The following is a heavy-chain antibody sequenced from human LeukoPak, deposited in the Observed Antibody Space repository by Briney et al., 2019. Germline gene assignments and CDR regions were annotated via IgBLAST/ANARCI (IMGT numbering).Heavy chain of an antibody. CDR1: LASISSGNYY. Sequence: SETLSLTCTVSLASISSGNYYWTWIRQPPGKGLEWIVNVFYTGSTNYNPSLKSRVSISIDKSRNQFSLKVNSVTAADTAVYYCARAPLGVHGPFDYWGQGAQVTVSS. CDR2: VFYTGST. CDR3: ARAPLGVHGPFDY. D-gene: IGHD3-10*01. J-gene: IGHJ4*02. V-gene: IGHV4-61*01.